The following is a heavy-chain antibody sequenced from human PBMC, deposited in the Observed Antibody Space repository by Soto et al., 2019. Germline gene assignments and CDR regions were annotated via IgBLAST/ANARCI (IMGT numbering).Heavy chain of an antibody. V-gene: IGHV4-61*08. Sequence: QVHLQESGPGLVKPSETLSLTCTVSGASVNNGGHYWSWIRQPPGKGLEWLGYIYYSGNTYYNPSLQSRVTMSVDVSKNQFSLRLPSVTAADTAIYSCARGGGPYDSSAYDFGSWGQGALVTVSS. CDR2: IYYSGNT. CDR3: ARGGGPYDSSAYDFGS. D-gene: IGHD3-22*01. J-gene: IGHJ4*02. CDR1: GASVNNGGHY.